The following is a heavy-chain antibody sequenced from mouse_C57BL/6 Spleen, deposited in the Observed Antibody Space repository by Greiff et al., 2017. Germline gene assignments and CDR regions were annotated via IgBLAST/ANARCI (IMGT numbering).Heavy chain of an antibody. D-gene: IGHD2-5*01. V-gene: IGHV1-19*01. J-gene: IGHJ4*01. CDR2: INPYNGGT. CDR1: GYTFTDYY. Sequence: VQLKQSGPVLVKPGASVKMSCKASGYTFTDYYMNWVKQSHGKSLEWIGVINPYNGGTSYNQKFKGKATLTVDKSSSTAYMELNSLTSEDSAVYYCARGDYSNYYAMDYWGQGTSVTVSS. CDR3: ARGDYSNYYAMDY.